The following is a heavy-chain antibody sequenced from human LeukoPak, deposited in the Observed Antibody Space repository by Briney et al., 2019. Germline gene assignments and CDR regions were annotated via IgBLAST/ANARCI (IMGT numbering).Heavy chain of an antibody. J-gene: IGHJ3*02. Sequence: GASEKVSCKASGGTFSSYAISWVRQAPGQGLEWMGGIIPIFGTANYAQKFQGRVTITTDESTSTAYMELSSLRSEDTAVYYCARPRKYCSSTSCLMGAFDIWGQGTMVTVSS. CDR2: IIPIFGTA. D-gene: IGHD2-2*01. CDR3: ARPRKYCSSTSCLMGAFDI. CDR1: GGTFSSYA. V-gene: IGHV1-69*05.